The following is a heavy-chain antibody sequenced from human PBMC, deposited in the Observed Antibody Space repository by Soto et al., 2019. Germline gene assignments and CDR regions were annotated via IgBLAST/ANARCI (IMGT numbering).Heavy chain of an antibody. J-gene: IGHJ6*03. V-gene: IGHV4-34*01. CDR2: ISHSGST. D-gene: IGHD3-10*01. CDR3: ARGPYGSGIRSPYYNYYMDV. Sequence: QVQLQQWGAGLLKPSETLSLTCAVYGTSFSGYYWSWIRQPPGKGLEWIGEISHSGSTNYNPSLKSRVLISLDTSKAQFSLKLSSVSAADMAVYYCARGPYGSGIRSPYYNYYMDVWGKGTTVTVSS. CDR1: GTSFSGYY.